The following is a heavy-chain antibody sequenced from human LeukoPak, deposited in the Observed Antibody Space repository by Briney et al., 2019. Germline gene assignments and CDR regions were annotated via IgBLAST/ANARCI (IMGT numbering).Heavy chain of an antibody. CDR3: ARLVQYQLLGENDY. V-gene: IGHV4-39*01. Sequence: SETLSLTCTVSGGSISSSSYYWGWIRQPPGKGLEWIGSIYYSGSTYYNPSLKSRVTISVDTSKNQFSLKLSSVTAADTAVYYCARLVQYQLLGENDYWGQGTLVTVSS. CDR2: IYYSGST. D-gene: IGHD2-2*01. CDR1: GGSISSSSYY. J-gene: IGHJ4*02.